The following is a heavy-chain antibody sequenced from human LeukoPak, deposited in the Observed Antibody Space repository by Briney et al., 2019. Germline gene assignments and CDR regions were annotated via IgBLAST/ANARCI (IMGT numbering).Heavy chain of an antibody. J-gene: IGHJ5*02. CDR1: GFTFSNYA. V-gene: IGHV3-30-3*01. CDR3: ARASGGYCSGGSCYNWFDP. Sequence: PGTSLRLSCAASGFTFSNYAMHWVRQAPGKGLEWVSVITYDGSNKYYADSVKGRVSISRDNSKNTLYLQMNSLRDEDTAVYYCARASGGYCSGGSCYNWFDPWGQGTLVTVSS. CDR2: ITYDGSNK. D-gene: IGHD2-15*01.